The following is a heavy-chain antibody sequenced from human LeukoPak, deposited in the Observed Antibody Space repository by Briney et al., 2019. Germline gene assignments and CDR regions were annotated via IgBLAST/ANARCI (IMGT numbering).Heavy chain of an antibody. D-gene: IGHD6-13*01. Sequence: ASVKVSCKASGYSFTAYYMHWVRQAPGQGLEWMGWMNPNSGNTGYAQKFQGRVTITRNTSISTAYMELSSLRSEDTAVYYCARVYSSSWYWFDPWGQGTLVTVSS. J-gene: IGHJ5*02. V-gene: IGHV1-8*03. CDR2: MNPNSGNT. CDR3: ARVYSSSWYWFDP. CDR1: GYSFTAYY.